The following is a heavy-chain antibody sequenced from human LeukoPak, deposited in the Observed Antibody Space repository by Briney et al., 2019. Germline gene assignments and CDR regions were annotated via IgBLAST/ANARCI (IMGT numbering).Heavy chain of an antibody. V-gene: IGHV4-59*08. CDR1: GGSISSYY. D-gene: IGHD5-12*01. CDR2: IYYSGST. J-gene: IGHJ4*02. Sequence: SETLSLTCTVSGGSISSYYWSWIRQPPGKGLEWIGYIYYSGSTNYNPSLKSRVTISVDTSKNQFSLKLSSVTAADTAVYYCARQYSGYDNGALFDYWGQGTLVTVSS. CDR3: ARQYSGYDNGALFDY.